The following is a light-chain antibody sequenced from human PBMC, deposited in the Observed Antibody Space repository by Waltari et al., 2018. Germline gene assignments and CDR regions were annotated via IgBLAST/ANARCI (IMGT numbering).Light chain of an antibody. Sequence: EIVLTQSPDTLSLSPGERATLSCRASQWVTSSYLAWYQQKPGQAPRLLIYAASARATGSPDRFGGSGSETDFTLTISRLEPEDFAVYFCQQYGSSRVTFGGGTEVEIK. CDR2: AAS. V-gene: IGKV3-20*01. CDR1: QWVTSSY. J-gene: IGKJ4*01. CDR3: QQYGSSRVT.